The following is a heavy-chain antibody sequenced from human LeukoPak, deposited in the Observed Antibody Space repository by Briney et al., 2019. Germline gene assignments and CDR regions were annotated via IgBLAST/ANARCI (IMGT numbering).Heavy chain of an antibody. J-gene: IGHJ6*03. Sequence: SETLSLTCAVYGGSFSGYYWSWIRQPPGKGLEWIGEINHSGSTNYNPSLKSRVTISVDTSKNQYSLKLSSVTAADTAVYYCARGRYTMVRGVIGRDTDYYYYSYMDVWGKGTTVTISS. V-gene: IGHV4-34*01. CDR3: ARGRYTMVRGVIGRDTDYYYYSYMDV. CDR2: INHSGST. CDR1: GGSFSGYY. D-gene: IGHD3-10*01.